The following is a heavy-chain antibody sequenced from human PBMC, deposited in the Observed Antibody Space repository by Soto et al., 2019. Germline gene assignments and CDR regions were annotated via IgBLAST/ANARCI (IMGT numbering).Heavy chain of an antibody. J-gene: IGHJ6*02. V-gene: IGHV4-59*01. CDR2: IYYSGST. CDR1: CGSISSYY. Sequence: SETLSLTCTVSCGSISSYYWSWIRQPPGKGLEWIGYIYYSGSTNYNPSLKSRVTISVDTSKNQFSLKLSSVTAADTAVYYCARDYLYYYGSGSYSIYYGMDVWGQGTTVTVSS. CDR3: ARDYLYYYGSGSYSIYYGMDV. D-gene: IGHD3-10*01.